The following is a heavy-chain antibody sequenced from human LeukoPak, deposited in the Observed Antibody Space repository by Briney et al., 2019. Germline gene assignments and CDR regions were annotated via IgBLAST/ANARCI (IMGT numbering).Heavy chain of an antibody. Sequence: GASVKVSCKASGYTXSDYYLHWVRQAPGQGLEWMGWINPNSGGTNFAQKFRGRVTMTRDTSITTAYMELTRLKSDDTAVYYCARGGVRTAASSLGYWSQGTLVTVSS. D-gene: IGHD6-13*01. CDR1: GYTXSDYY. J-gene: IGHJ4*01. V-gene: IGHV1-2*02. CDR2: INPNSGGT. CDR3: ARGGVRTAASSLGY.